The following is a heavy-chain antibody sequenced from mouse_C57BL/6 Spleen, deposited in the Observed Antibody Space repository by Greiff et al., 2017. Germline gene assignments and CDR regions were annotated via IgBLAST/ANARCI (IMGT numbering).Heavy chain of an antibody. Sequence: VQLQESGAELVRPGASVKLSCKASGYTFTDYYINWVKQRPGQGLEWISRIYPGSGNTYSNEKFKGKATLTAEKSSSTAYMQLSSLTSEDSAVYCGARDDFLIWYFDVWGTGTTVTVSS. CDR1: GYTFTDYY. V-gene: IGHV1-76*01. CDR2: IYPGSGNT. J-gene: IGHJ1*03. CDR3: ARDDFLIWYFDV.